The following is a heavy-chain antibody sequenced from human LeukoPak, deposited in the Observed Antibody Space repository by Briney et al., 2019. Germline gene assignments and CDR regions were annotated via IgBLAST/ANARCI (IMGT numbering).Heavy chain of an antibody. J-gene: IGHJ4*02. D-gene: IGHD6-19*01. Sequence: PGGSLRLSCAASGFTFNSYAMTWVRQAPGKGLEWVSHVSGSGGITYYADSVKGRFTISRDNSKNTVYLQMNSLRAEDTAVYYCAKTTAGNSSGRYPGWPVDYWGQGTLVTVSS. V-gene: IGHV3-23*01. CDR3: AKTTAGNSSGRYPGWPVDY. CDR1: GFTFNSYA. CDR2: VSGSGGIT.